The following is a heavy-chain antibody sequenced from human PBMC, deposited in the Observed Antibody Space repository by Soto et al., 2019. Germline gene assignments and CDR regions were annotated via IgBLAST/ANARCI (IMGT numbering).Heavy chain of an antibody. CDR1: GFTFSNAW. J-gene: IGHJ5*02. CDR3: TTEPTIGYCSSTSCYLYNWFDP. CDR2: IKSKTDGGTT. V-gene: IGHV3-15*01. Sequence: EVQLVESGGGLVKPGGSLRLSCAASGFTFSNAWMSWVRQAPGKGLEWVGRIKSKTDGGTTDYAPPVKGRFTISRDDSTNTLYLQMDSLKTEDTAVYYCTTEPTIGYCSSTSCYLYNWFDPWGQGTLVTVSS. D-gene: IGHD2-2*01.